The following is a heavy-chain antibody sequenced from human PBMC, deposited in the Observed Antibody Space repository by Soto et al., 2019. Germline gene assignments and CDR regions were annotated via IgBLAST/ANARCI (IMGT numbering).Heavy chain of an antibody. V-gene: IGHV1-18*01. Sequence: SVKVSCKASGYTFTSYGISWVRQAPGQGLEWMGWISAYNGNTNYAQKLQGRVTMTTDTSTSTAYMELRSLRSDDTAVYYCARDMYYDFWSGYYPDLISYGMDVWGQGTTVTVSS. CDR3: ARDMYYDFWSGYYPDLISYGMDV. J-gene: IGHJ6*02. D-gene: IGHD3-3*01. CDR2: ISAYNGNT. CDR1: GYTFTSYG.